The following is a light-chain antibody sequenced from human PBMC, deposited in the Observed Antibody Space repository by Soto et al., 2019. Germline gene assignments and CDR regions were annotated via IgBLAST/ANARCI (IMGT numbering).Light chain of an antibody. J-gene: IGKJ4*01. CDR1: QSVSSY. Sequence: EIVLTQSPATLSSSPGERATLSCRASQSVSSYLAWYQQKPGQAPRLLIYDASNRATGIPARFSGSGSGTAFTLTISSLEPEDFAVYYCQQRSNWPPTFGGGTKVEIK. CDR2: DAS. V-gene: IGKV3-11*01. CDR3: QQRSNWPPT.